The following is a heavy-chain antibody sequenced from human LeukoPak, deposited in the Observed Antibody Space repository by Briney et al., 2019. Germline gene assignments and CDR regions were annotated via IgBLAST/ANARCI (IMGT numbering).Heavy chain of an antibody. CDR1: GFTFSSYG. CDR3: AKDIVGRFGELDAFDI. D-gene: IGHD3-10*01. V-gene: IGHV3-30*18. CDR2: ISYDGSNK. Sequence: GRSLRLSCAASGFTFSSYGMHWVRQAPGKGLEWVAVISYDGSNKYYADSVKGRFTISRDNSKNTLYLQMNSLRAEDTAVYYCAKDIVGRFGELDAFDIWGQGTMVTVSS. J-gene: IGHJ3*02.